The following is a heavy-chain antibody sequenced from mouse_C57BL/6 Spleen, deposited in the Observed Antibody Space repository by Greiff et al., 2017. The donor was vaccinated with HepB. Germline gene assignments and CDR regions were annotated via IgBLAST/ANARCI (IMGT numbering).Heavy chain of an antibody. Sequence: EVMLVESGGDLVKPGGSLKLSCAASGFTFSSYGMSWVRQTPDKRLEWVATISSGGSYTYYPDSVQGRFTISTDNAKNTLYLQMSSLKSEDTAMYYCARHSGAAQAHYYAMDYWGQGTSVTVSS. D-gene: IGHD3-2*02. CDR1: GFTFSSYG. CDR3: ARHSGAAQAHYYAMDY. CDR2: ISSGGSYT. J-gene: IGHJ4*01. V-gene: IGHV5-6*01.